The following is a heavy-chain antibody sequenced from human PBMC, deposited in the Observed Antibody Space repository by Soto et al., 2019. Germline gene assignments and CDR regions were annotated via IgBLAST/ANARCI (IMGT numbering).Heavy chain of an antibody. CDR3: AKDITIFGVVITSAFDI. Sequence: EVQLLESGGGLVQPGGSLRLSCAASGFTFSRYAMTWVRQAPGKGLEWVSAISTGGGTTYYADSVKGRFTISRDNAKNSLYLQMNSLRAEDTALYYCAKDITIFGVVITSAFDIWGQGTMVTVSS. CDR1: GFTFSRYA. D-gene: IGHD3-3*01. CDR2: ISTGGGTT. J-gene: IGHJ3*02. V-gene: IGHV3-23*01.